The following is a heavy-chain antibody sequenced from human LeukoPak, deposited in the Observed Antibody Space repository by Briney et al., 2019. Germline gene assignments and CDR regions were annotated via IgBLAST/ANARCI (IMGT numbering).Heavy chain of an antibody. J-gene: IGHJ4*02. V-gene: IGHV3-74*01. CDR3: ATAGAISAY. CDR2: INDDGSST. CDR1: GFSFSDYY. Sequence: GGSLRLSCAASGFSFSDYYMSWVRQAPGKGLVWVSRINDDGSSTTYAGSVKGRFTISRDNAKNTLYLQMNSLRDEDTAVYYCATAGAISAYWGQGTLVTVSS. D-gene: IGHD3-3*02.